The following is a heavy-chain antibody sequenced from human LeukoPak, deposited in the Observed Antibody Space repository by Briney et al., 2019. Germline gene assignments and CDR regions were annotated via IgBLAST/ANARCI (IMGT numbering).Heavy chain of an antibody. CDR2: IDPNSGGT. CDR3: ARGVRTAMVPFDY. D-gene: IGHD5-18*01. J-gene: IGHJ4*02. Sequence: ASVKASCKASGYTFTGYYMHWVRQAPGQGLEWMGWIDPNSGGTNYAQKFQGWVTMTRDTSISTAYMELSRLRSDDTAVYYCARGVRTAMVPFDYWAREPWSPSPQ. V-gene: IGHV1-2*04. CDR1: GYTFTGYY.